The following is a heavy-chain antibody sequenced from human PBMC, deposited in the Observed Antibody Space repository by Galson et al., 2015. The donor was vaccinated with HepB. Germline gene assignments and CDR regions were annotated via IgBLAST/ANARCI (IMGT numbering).Heavy chain of an antibody. D-gene: IGHD3-22*01. V-gene: IGHV3-23*01. CDR3: AKGLDYYDKLDYSYFAY. CDR1: GFTFSTYA. Sequence: SLRLSCAVSGFTFSTYAMSWVRQAPGEGLEWVAGVSGSGDNTHYADSVKGRFTISRDNYKNTLYLQMNSLRAEDTAVYYCAKGLDYYDKLDYSYFAYWGQGTLVIVSS. J-gene: IGHJ4*02. CDR2: VSGSGDNT.